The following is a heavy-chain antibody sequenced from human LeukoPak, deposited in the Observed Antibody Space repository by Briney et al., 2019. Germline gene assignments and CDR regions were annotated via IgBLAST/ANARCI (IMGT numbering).Heavy chain of an antibody. V-gene: IGHV4-39*07. CDR1: GGSISSSSYY. CDR3: ARVGGSGFRYYMDV. J-gene: IGHJ6*03. Sequence: SETLSLTCTVSGGSISSSSYYWGWIRQPPGKGLEWIGSIYYSGSTYYNPSLKSRVTISVDTSKNQFSLKLSSVTAADTAVYYCARVGGSGFRYYMDVWGKGTTVTVSS. D-gene: IGHD3-10*01. CDR2: IYYSGST.